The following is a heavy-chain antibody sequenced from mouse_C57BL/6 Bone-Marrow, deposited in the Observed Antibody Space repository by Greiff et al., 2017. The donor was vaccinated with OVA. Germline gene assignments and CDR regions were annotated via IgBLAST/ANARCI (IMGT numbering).Heavy chain of an antibody. CDR1: GYTFTSYW. Sequence: QVQLQQPGAELVKPGASVKLSCKASGYTFTSYWMHWVKQRPGQGLEWIGMIHPNSGSTNYNEKFKSKATLTVDKSSSTAYMQLSSLTSEDSAVYYCASRETYDYFAYWGQGTLVTVSA. J-gene: IGHJ3*01. V-gene: IGHV1-64*01. CDR3: ASRETYDYFAY. CDR2: IHPNSGST. D-gene: IGHD2-4*01.